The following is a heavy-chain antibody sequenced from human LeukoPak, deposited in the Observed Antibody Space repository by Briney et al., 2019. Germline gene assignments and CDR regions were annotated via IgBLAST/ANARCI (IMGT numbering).Heavy chain of an antibody. CDR2: IYYSGTT. J-gene: IGHJ4*02. Sequence: SETLSLTCTVSGGSISSGGYYWTWIRQYPGKGPEWIGYIYYSGTTYYNPSLQSRVTISGDTSKNQFSLKLSSVTAADTAVYYCARTAGWSYGFDYWGQGTLVTVSS. V-gene: IGHV4-31*03. D-gene: IGHD3-16*01. CDR3: ARTAGWSYGFDY. CDR1: GGSISSGGYY.